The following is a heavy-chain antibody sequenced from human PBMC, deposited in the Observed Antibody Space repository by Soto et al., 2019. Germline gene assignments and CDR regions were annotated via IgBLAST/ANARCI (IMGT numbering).Heavy chain of an antibody. CDR1: GGSIRSSY. CDR2: FFYSGTT. CDR3: ARGDRLLTIYDY. V-gene: IGHV4-59*01. J-gene: IGHJ4*02. Sequence: SETLSLTCNISGGSIRSSYCNWIRQPPGKGLEWIGYFFYSGTTNYNPSLKSRVTMSLDTSRNLFSLTLTSVTTADTAVYFCARGDRLLTIYDYWGQGTQVTVS. D-gene: IGHD3-10*01.